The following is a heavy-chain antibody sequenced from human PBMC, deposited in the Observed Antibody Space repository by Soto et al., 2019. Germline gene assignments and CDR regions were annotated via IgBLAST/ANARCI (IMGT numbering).Heavy chain of an antibody. CDR2: IGTAGDT. V-gene: IGHV3-13*01. CDR3: ARALWSSSAFDI. D-gene: IGHD6-6*01. CDR1: GFTFSSYD. Sequence: GGSLRLSSAASGFTFSSYDMHWVRQATGKGLEWVSAIGTAGDTYYPGSVKGRFTISRENAKNSLYLQMNSLRAGDTAVYYCARALWSSSAFDIWGQGTMVTVSS. J-gene: IGHJ3*02.